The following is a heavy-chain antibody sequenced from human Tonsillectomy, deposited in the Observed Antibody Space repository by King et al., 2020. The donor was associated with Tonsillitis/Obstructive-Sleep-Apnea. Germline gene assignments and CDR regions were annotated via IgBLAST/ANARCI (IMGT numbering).Heavy chain of an antibody. CDR3: TRINWNYESYGMDV. CDR1: GFTFGDYA. CDR2: IRSKAYGGTT. J-gene: IGHJ6*02. D-gene: IGHD1-7*01. V-gene: IGHV3-49*04. Sequence: QLVQSGGGLVQPGRSLRLSCTVSGFTFGDYAMSWVRQAPGKGLEWVGFIRSKAYGGTTEYAASVKGRFSISREDSKSIAYLQMNSLKTEDTAVYYCTRINWNYESYGMDVWGQGTTVTVSS.